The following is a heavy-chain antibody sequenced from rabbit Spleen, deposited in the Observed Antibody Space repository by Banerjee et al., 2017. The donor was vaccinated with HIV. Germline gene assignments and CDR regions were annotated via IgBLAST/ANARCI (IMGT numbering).Heavy chain of an antibody. V-gene: IGHV1S45*01. CDR2: INTWSGRP. D-gene: IGHD6-1*01. Sequence: QEQLVESGGGLVQPEGSLTLTCTASGFTFNDDYVMCWVRQAPGKGLRWIACINTWSGRPVYASWAKGRFTMSKTSSTTVTLQMTSLTAADTATYFCARDLAYVIGWNFKLWGQGTLVTVS. CDR1: GFTFNDDYV. J-gene: IGHJ4*01. CDR3: ARDLAYVIGWNFKL.